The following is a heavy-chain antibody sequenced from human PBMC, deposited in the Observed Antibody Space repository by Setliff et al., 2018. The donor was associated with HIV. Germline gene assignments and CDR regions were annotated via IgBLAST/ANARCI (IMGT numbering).Heavy chain of an antibody. CDR3: AKGEVPAAIYYYYMDV. V-gene: IGHV3-66*01. Sequence: LSLSCAGSGFIFSNYAMSWVRQAPGKGPEWVSVLYSAGNTFYADSVKGRFTVSRDDSKNTLYLQMNSLRAEDTAVYYCAKGEVPAAIYYYYMDVWGKGTTVTVSS. CDR1: GFIFSNYA. D-gene: IGHD2-2*01. J-gene: IGHJ6*03. CDR2: LYSAGNT.